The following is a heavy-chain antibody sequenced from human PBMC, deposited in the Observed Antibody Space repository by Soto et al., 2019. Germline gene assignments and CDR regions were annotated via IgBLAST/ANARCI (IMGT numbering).Heavy chain of an antibody. CDR1: GFTFSSYS. V-gene: IGHV3-48*01. Sequence: PGGSLRLPCAASGFTFSSYSMNWVRQAPGKGLEWVSYISSSSSTIYYADSVKGRFTISRDNAKNSLYLQMNSLRAEDTAVYYCARRYDSIFAYWGQGTLVTVSS. CDR2: ISSSSSTI. J-gene: IGHJ4*02. D-gene: IGHD3-3*01. CDR3: ARRYDSIFAY.